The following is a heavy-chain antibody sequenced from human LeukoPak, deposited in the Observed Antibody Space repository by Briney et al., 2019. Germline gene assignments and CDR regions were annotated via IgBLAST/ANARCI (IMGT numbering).Heavy chain of an antibody. D-gene: IGHD1-20*01. J-gene: IGHJ4*02. CDR1: GFIFSDSY. CDR2: IKSKADGETI. Sequence: GGSLRLSCVASGFIFSDSYMSWVRQAPGKGLEWVGRIKSKADGETIDYAAPVKGRFTFSRDDSKNMLYLQMNSLKSEDTAVYYCSTLTSRGLSDSWGQGTLVTVSS. V-gene: IGHV3-15*01. CDR3: STLTSRGLSDS.